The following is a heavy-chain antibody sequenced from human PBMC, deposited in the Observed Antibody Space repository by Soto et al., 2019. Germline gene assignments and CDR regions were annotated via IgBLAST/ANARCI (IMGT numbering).Heavy chain of an antibody. CDR3: ARQKAAYYYGLGWYFFDY. CDR2: INHSGST. CDR1: GGSFSGYY. Sequence: QVQLQQWGAGLLKPSETLSLTCAVYGGSFSGYYWSWIRQPPGKGLEWIGEINHSGSTNYNPSLKSRVTISVDTSKNQFSLKLSSVTAADTAVYYCARQKAAYYYGLGWYFFDYWGQGTLVTVSS. J-gene: IGHJ4*02. V-gene: IGHV4-34*01. D-gene: IGHD3-10*01.